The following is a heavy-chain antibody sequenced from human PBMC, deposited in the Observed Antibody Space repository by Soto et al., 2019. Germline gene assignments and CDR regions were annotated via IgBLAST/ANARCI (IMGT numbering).Heavy chain of an antibody. CDR2: ISLYSDGT. Sequence: VASVKVSCKTSGYTFSNYGITWVRQAPGQPLEWLGWISLYSDGTNYAQKFQGRVSMTTDTSTTTAYMELRSLRSEDTAVYYCARVVPGAEAWFGPWGQGTLVTVYS. CDR3: ARVVPGAEAWFGP. V-gene: IGHV1-18*01. D-gene: IGHD2-2*01. CDR1: GYTFSNYG. J-gene: IGHJ5*02.